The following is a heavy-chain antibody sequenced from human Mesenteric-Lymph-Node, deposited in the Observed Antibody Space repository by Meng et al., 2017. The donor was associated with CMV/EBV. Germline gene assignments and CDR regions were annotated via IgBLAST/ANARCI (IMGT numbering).Heavy chain of an antibody. J-gene: IGHJ6*02. CDR1: GFIFTDYY. Sequence: GGSLRLSCAASGFIFTDYYMTWIRQAPGKGLEWLSYISSSGETTNYADSVRGRFTISRDNAKNSVSLQMYSLGAEDTAVYYCARYYWSDFYYGVDVWGQGTTVTVSS. CDR2: ISSSGETT. D-gene: IGHD3-3*01. CDR3: ARYYWSDFYYGVDV. V-gene: IGHV3-11*04.